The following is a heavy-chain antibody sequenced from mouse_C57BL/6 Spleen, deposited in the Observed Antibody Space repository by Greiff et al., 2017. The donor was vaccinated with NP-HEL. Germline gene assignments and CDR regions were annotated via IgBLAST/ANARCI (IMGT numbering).Heavy chain of an antibody. D-gene: IGHD1-1*01. CDR3: ARSFISDFDY. CDR1: GYTFTDYY. CDR2: INPNNGGT. Sequence: VQLQQSGPELVKPGASVKISCKASGYTFTDYYMNWVKQSHGKSLEWIGDINPNNGGTSYNQKFKGKATLTVDKSSSTAYMELRSLTSEDSAVYYCARSFISDFDYWGQGTTLTVSS. J-gene: IGHJ2*01. V-gene: IGHV1-26*01.